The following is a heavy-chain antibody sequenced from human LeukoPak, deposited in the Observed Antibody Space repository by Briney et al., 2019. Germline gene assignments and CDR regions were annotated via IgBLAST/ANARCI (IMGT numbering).Heavy chain of an antibody. J-gene: IGHJ4*02. D-gene: IGHD5-12*01. CDR2: IYYSGST. Sequence: TSETLSLTCTVSGGSISSYYWSWIRQPPGKGLEWIGYIYYSGSTNYNPSLKSRVTISVDTSKNQFSLKLSSVTAADTAVYYCARDRGHSGYDLYDYWGQGTLVTVSS. V-gene: IGHV4-59*01. CDR3: ARDRGHSGYDLYDY. CDR1: GGSISSYY.